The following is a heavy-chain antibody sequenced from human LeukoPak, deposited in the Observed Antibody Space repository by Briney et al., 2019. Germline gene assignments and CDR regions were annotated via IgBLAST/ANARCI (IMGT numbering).Heavy chain of an antibody. D-gene: IGHD5-12*01. V-gene: IGHV4-34*01. CDR2: INHSGST. Sequence: ASETLSLTCAVYGGSFSGYYWSWIRQPPGKGLEWIGEINHSGSTNYNPSLKSRVTISVDTSKNQFSLKLSPVTAADTAVYYCARGSGYGSWFDPWGQGTLVTVSS. J-gene: IGHJ5*02. CDR1: GGSFSGYY. CDR3: ARGSGYGSWFDP.